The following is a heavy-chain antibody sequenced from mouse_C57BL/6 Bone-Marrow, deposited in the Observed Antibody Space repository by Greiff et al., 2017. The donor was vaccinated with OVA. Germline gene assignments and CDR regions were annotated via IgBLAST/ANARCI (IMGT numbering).Heavy chain of an antibody. J-gene: IGHJ1*03. Sequence: EVQRVESGGGLVKPGGSLKLSCAASGFTFSSYTMSWVRQTPEKRLEWVATISGGGGNTYYPDSVKGRFTISRDNAKNTLYLQMSSLRSEDTALYYCARWDDGSSFDVWGTGTTVTVSS. V-gene: IGHV5-9*01. CDR1: GFTFSSYT. CDR2: ISGGGGNT. D-gene: IGHD1-1*01. CDR3: ARWDDGSSFDV.